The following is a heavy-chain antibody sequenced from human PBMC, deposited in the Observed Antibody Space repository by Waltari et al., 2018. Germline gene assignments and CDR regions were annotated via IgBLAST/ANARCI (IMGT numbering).Heavy chain of an antibody. CDR2: ISNDGNNK. J-gene: IGHJ4*02. D-gene: IGHD5-12*01. Sequence: QMQLVESGGGVVQPGRSLRLSCAASGFIFSNCNMHWVRQAPGRGLEGVAGISNDGNNKDYADSVKTRFTVSRENSKNTLYLQINSLRDDDTAVYYCVKYSGFDYFFDYWGQGTLVTVSS. V-gene: IGHV3-30*18. CDR1: GFIFSNCN. CDR3: VKYSGFDYFFDY.